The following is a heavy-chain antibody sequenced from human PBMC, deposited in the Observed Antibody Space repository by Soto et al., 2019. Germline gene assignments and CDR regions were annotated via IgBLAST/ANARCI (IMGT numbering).Heavy chain of an antibody. CDR1: GGTFSSYT. CDR2: IIPILGIA. D-gene: IGHD4-17*01. J-gene: IGHJ2*01. V-gene: IGHV1-69*02. CDR3: ASGAANGDYTGDYGYCDL. Sequence: QVQLVQSGAEVKKPGSSVKVSCKASGGTFSSYTISWVRQAPGQGLEWMGRIIPILGIANYAQKFQGRVTITADKSTSTAYMELSSLRSEATAVYYCASGAANGDYTGDYGYCDLWGRGTLVTVAS.